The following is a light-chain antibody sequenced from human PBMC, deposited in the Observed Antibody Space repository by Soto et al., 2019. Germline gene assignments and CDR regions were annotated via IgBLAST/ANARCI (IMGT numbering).Light chain of an antibody. J-gene: IGKJ2*01. V-gene: IGKV3-11*01. CDR2: DAS. CDR1: QGFSSY. Sequence: EIVLTQSPATLSLSPGERATLSCRASQGFSSYLAWYQQKPGQAPRLLIYDASNRATGIPARFSGSGSGTDFTLTISSLEPEDFAVYYCQQRSNWPRNTFGQGTKLEIK. CDR3: QQRSNWPRNT.